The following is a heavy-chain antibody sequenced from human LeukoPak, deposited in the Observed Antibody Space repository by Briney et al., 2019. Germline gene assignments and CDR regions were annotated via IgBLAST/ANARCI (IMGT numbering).Heavy chain of an antibody. J-gene: IGHJ3*02. Sequence: SETLSLTCTVSGGSISSSSYYWGWIRQPPGKGLEWIGSIYYSGSTYYNPSLKSRVTISVDTSKNQFSLKLSSVTAADTAVYYCARDSSGWYRIWGQGTMVTVSS. CDR3: ARDSSGWYRI. CDR2: IYYSGST. CDR1: GGSISSSSYY. D-gene: IGHD6-19*01. V-gene: IGHV4-39*07.